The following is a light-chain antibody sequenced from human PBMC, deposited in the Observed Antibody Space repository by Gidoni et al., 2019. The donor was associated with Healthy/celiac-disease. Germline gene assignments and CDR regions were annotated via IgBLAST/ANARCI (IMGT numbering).Light chain of an antibody. CDR3: QQYNSYRT. V-gene: IGKV1-5*01. J-gene: IGKJ1*01. CDR2: DTS. Sequence: DIQMTQSPSTLSAPVGDRVTITCRASQSISSWLAWYQQKPGKAPKLLIYDTSSLESGVPSRFSGSGSGAEFTLTISGLQPDEFATYYCQQYNSYRTFGQGTKVEIK. CDR1: QSISSW.